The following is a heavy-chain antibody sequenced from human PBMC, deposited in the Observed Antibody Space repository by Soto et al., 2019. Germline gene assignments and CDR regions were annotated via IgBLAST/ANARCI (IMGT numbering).Heavy chain of an antibody. D-gene: IGHD2-2*01. J-gene: IGHJ5*01. CDR3: ARRYCSSTSCLAGFDS. Sequence: QVQLQQWGTGLLKPSETLSLRCAVYGGSFGGSHWTWIRQPPGKGLQWIGEINHLGSANSNPSLKSRVAISVDTSKNQISLKLSSVTAADTAVYYCARRYCSSTSCLAGFDSWGRGTLVTVSS. CDR2: INHLGSA. CDR1: GGSFGGSH. V-gene: IGHV4-34*01.